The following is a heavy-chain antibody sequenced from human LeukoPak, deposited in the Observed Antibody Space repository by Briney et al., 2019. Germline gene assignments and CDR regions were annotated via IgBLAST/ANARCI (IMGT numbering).Heavy chain of an antibody. CDR1: GYTFTSYD. Sequence: ASVKVSCKASGYTFTSYDINWVRQATGQGLEWMGWMNPNSGNTGYAQKFQGRVTMTRDTSTSTVYMELSSLRSEDTAVYYCARERITIFGVGYIYYYYYGMDVWGQGTTVTVSS. V-gene: IGHV1-8*01. CDR3: ARERITIFGVGYIYYYYYGMDV. J-gene: IGHJ6*02. CDR2: MNPNSGNT. D-gene: IGHD3-3*01.